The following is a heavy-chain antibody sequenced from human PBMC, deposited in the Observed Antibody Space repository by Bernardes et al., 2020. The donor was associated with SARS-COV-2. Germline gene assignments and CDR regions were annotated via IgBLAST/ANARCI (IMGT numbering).Heavy chain of an antibody. Sequence: GGSLRLSCAASGITVSSDYMSWVRQAPGKGLEWVSVIYNGGSTYYADSVKGRFTISRDNAKNLLYLQMNSLRVEDTAVYYCAREIDIPVGGKFRPPDYWGLGTRVTVAS. J-gene: IGHJ4*02. V-gene: IGHV3-66*01. CDR1: GITVSSDY. CDR2: IYNGGST. D-gene: IGHD1-26*01. CDR3: AREIDIPVGGKFRPPDY.